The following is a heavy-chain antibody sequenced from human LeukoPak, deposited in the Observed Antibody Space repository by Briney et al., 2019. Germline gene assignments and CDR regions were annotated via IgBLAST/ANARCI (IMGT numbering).Heavy chain of an antibody. D-gene: IGHD3-22*01. Sequence: PGGSLRLSCAASGFTFSSYSMNWVRQAPGKGLEWVSYISSSSSTIYYADSVKGRFTISRDNAKNSLYLQMNSLRAEDTAVYYCARDPDYYDSSGYYYYYMDVWGKGTTVTVSS. J-gene: IGHJ6*03. CDR2: ISSSSSTI. CDR1: GFTFSSYS. CDR3: ARDPDYYDSSGYYYYYMDV. V-gene: IGHV3-48*04.